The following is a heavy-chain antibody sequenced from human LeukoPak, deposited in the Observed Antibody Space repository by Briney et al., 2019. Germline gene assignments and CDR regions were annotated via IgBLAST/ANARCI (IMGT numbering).Heavy chain of an antibody. CDR2: ISGSGGST. CDR1: GFTFSSYA. Sequence: GGSLRLSCAASGFTFSSYAMSWVRQAPGKGLEWVSAISGSGGSTYYADSVKGRFTISRDNSKNTLYLQMNSPRAEDTAVYYCAKDRPDILTGSQFDYWGQGTLVTVSS. V-gene: IGHV3-23*01. J-gene: IGHJ4*02. CDR3: AKDRPDILTGSQFDY. D-gene: IGHD3-9*01.